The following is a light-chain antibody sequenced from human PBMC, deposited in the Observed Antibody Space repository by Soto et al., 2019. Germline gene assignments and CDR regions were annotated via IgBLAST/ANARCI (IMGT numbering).Light chain of an antibody. J-gene: IGLJ1*01. CDR1: SSNIGTNT. CDR3: AAWDVSLSGHFV. Sequence: QSALTQPPSASGTPGQRVTISCSGSSSNIGTNTVSWYQHLPGTAPKLLIYNNNQRPSGVPDRFSGSKSGTSASLAISGLQSEDEADYYCAAWDVSLSGHFVFGTGTKVTV. V-gene: IGLV1-44*01. CDR2: NNN.